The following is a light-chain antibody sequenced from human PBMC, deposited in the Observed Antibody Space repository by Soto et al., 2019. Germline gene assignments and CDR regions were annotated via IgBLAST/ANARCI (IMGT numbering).Light chain of an antibody. Sequence: EIVLTQSPATLSLSPGERATLSCRASQSVSSYLAWYPQKPGQAPRLLIYDASNRATGIPARFSGSGSGTDFTLTISSLEPEDFAVYYCQQRSNWHFTFGPGTKVDIK. V-gene: IGKV3-11*01. CDR3: QQRSNWHFT. CDR1: QSVSSY. J-gene: IGKJ3*01. CDR2: DAS.